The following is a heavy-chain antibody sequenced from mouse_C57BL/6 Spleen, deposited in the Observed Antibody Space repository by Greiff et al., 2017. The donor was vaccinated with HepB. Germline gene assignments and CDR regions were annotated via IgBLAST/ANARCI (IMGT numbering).Heavy chain of an antibody. CDR3: AREEDGYDGSCFDY. CDR1: GYTFTSYG. CDR2: IYPRSGNT. Sequence: QVQLKESGAELARPGASVKLSCKASGYTFTSYGISWVKQRTGQGLEWIGEIYPRSGNTYYNEKFKGKATLTADKSSSTAYMELRSLTSEDSAVYFCAREEDGYDGSCFDYWGQGTTLTVSS. D-gene: IGHD2-2*01. J-gene: IGHJ2*01. V-gene: IGHV1-81*01.